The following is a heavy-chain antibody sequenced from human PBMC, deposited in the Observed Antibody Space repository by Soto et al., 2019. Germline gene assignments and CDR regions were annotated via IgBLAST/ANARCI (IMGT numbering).Heavy chain of an antibody. V-gene: IGHV4-39*01. J-gene: IGHJ6*03. CDR3: AGGRLRFLEWLPDMDV. CDR2: IYYSGST. Sequence: QLQLQESGPGLVKPSETLSLTCTVSGGSISSSSYYWGWIRQPPGKGLEWIGSIYYSGSTYYNPSLKSRVTISVDTSKNQFSLKLSSVTAADTAVYYCAGGRLRFLEWLPDMDVWGKGTTVTVSS. D-gene: IGHD3-3*01. CDR1: GGSISSSSYY.